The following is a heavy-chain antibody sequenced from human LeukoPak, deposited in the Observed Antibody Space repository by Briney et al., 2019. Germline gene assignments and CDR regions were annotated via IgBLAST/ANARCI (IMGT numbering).Heavy chain of an antibody. CDR3: ARVSSMWQLVARGAIDY. V-gene: IGHV3-48*01. Sequence: QSGGSLRLSCAASGFTFSSYSMNWVRQAPGKGLEWVSYISSSSSTIYYADSVKGRFTISRDDAKNSLYLQMNSLRAEDTAVYYCARVSSMWQLVARGAIDYWGQGTLVTVSS. J-gene: IGHJ4*02. CDR2: ISSSSSTI. D-gene: IGHD6-6*01. CDR1: GFTFSSYS.